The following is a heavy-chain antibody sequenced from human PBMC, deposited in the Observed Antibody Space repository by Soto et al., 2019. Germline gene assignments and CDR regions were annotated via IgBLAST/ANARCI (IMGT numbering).Heavy chain of an antibody. V-gene: IGHV3-9*01. CDR2: ISWSGDNM. D-gene: IGHD4-4*01. CDR3: VKVSYSSLTTLGSAFDV. Sequence: QLVESGGGLVQPGRSLRLSCAASGFTFDDYAMHWFRQAPGKGLEWVSGISWSGDNMAYADSVKGRFITSRDNVKNSLYLQMNSLRVEDTALYHCVKVSYSSLTTLGSAFDVWGQGTMVTVS. CDR1: GFTFDDYA. J-gene: IGHJ3*01.